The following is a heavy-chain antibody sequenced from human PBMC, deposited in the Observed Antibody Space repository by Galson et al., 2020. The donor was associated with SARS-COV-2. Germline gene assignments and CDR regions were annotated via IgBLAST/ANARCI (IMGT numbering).Heavy chain of an antibody. D-gene: IGHD3-22*01. Sequence: SLKISCAASGFTFDDYAMHWVRQAPGKGLEWVSGISWNSDSIGYADSVKGRFTISRDNAQNSLYLQMNSLRAEDTALYYCAKLGAYASSGYYACTHDYWGQGTLVTVAS. CDR3: AKLGAYASSGYYACTHDY. CDR1: GFTFDDYA. V-gene: IGHV3-9*01. CDR2: ISWNSDSI. J-gene: IGHJ4*02.